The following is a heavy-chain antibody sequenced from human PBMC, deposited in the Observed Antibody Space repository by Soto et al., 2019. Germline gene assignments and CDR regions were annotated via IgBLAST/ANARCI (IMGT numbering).Heavy chain of an antibody. CDR2: ISSTTSYI. CDR1: GFTKFPFSSYS. J-gene: IGHJ4*02. V-gene: IGHV3-21*06. Sequence: GGSLRLSCAASGFTKFPFSSYSMHWVRQAPGKGLEWVSSISSTTSYIFYAASVRGRFTISRDNARDLLFLQMDSLTAEDTAVYYCAKDRKLRFLANYFDYWGQGTLVTVSS. D-gene: IGHD3-3*01. CDR3: AKDRKLRFLANYFDY.